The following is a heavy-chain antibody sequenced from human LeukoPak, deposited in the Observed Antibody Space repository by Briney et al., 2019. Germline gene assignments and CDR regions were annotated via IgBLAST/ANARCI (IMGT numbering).Heavy chain of an antibody. J-gene: IGHJ4*02. CDR1: GYTFTGYY. V-gene: IGHV1-2*02. D-gene: IGHD3-22*01. CDR3: ARAYYYDTPGFDY. CDR2: INPNSGGT. Sequence: GASVKASCKASGYTFTGYYMHWLRQAPGQGREWMGWINPNSGGTNYAQKFQGRVTMTRDTSISTAYMELSRLRSDDTAVYYCARAYYYDTPGFDYWGQGTLVTVSS.